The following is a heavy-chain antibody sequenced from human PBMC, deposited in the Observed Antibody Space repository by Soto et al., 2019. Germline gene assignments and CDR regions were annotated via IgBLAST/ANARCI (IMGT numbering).Heavy chain of an antibody. V-gene: IGHV4-31*03. CDR3: ARGRAPYYGSGSYYPPAY. CDR2: IYYSGST. J-gene: IGHJ4*02. Sequence: SETLSLTCTVSGGSISSGGYYWSWIRQHPGKGLEWIGYIYYSGSTYYNPSLKSRVTISVDTSKNQFSLKLSSVTAADTAVYYFARGRAPYYGSGSYYPPAYWGQGTLVTVSS. D-gene: IGHD3-10*01. CDR1: GGSISSGGYY.